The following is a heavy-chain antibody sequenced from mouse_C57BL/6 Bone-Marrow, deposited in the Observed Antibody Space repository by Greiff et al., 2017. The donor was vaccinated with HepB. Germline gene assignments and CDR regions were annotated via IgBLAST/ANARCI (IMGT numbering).Heavy chain of an antibody. CDR1: GFNIKDDY. CDR2: IDPENGDT. CDR3: TTSGLRYFDY. V-gene: IGHV14-4*01. D-gene: IGHD1-1*01. J-gene: IGHJ2*01. Sequence: EVKLVESGAELVRPGASVKLSCTASGFNIKDDYMHWVKQRPEQGLEWIGWIDPENGDTEYASKFQGKATITADTSSNTAYLQLSSLTSEDTAVYYCTTSGLRYFDYWGQGTTLTVSS.